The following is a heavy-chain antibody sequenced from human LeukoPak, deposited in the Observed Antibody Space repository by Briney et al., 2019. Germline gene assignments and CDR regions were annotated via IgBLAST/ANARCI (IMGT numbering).Heavy chain of an antibody. D-gene: IGHD3-22*01. J-gene: IGHJ4*02. CDR1: GGTFSSYA. V-gene: IGHV1-69*05. CDR3: AREGGVVITMD. Sequence: ASVKVSCKASGGTFSSYAISWVRQAPGQGLEWVGRIIPIFGTANYAQKFQGRVTITTDESTSTAYMELSSLRSEDTAVYYCAREGGVVITMDWGQGTLVTVSS. CDR2: IIPIFGTA.